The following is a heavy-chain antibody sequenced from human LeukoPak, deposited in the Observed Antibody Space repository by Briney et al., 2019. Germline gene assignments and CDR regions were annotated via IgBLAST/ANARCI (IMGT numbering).Heavy chain of an antibody. CDR1: GGSFSGYY. D-gene: IGHD3-3*01. CDR2: INHSGTT. Sequence: AVPLSLTCTVHGGSFSGYYWSWIRQPPGKALEWIGEINHSGTTNYNPSLKSRVTISVDKSKNQFSLKLNSVTAADTAVYYCARSDFWSGYANYWGQGTLVTVSS. V-gene: IGHV4-34*01. J-gene: IGHJ4*02. CDR3: ARSDFWSGYANY.